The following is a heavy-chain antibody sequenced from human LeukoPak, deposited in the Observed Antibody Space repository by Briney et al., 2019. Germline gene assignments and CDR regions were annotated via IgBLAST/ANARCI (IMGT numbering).Heavy chain of an antibody. J-gene: IGHJ4*02. Sequence: SETLSLTCTVSGGSISSYYWSWIRQHPGKGLEWIGYIYYSGSTYYNPSLKSRVTISVDTSKNQFSLKLSSVTAADTAVYYCASGGELAYFDYWGQGTLVTVSS. D-gene: IGHD2-15*01. CDR3: ASGGELAYFDY. CDR1: GGSISSYY. CDR2: IYYSGST. V-gene: IGHV4-59*06.